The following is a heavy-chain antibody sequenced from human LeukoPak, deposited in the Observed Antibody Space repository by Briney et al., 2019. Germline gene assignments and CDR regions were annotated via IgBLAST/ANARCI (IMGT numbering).Heavy chain of an antibody. CDR3: AKVRGGYDAAGWFDP. J-gene: IGHJ5*02. CDR1: GFTFSSYA. CDR2: ISGSGGST. D-gene: IGHD5-12*01. Sequence: GGSLRLSCAASGFTFSSYAMSWVRQAPGKGLEWDSAISGSGGSTYYADSVKGRFTISRDNSKNTLYLQMNSLRAEDTAVYYCAKVRGGYDAAGWFDPWGQGTLVTVSS. V-gene: IGHV3-23*01.